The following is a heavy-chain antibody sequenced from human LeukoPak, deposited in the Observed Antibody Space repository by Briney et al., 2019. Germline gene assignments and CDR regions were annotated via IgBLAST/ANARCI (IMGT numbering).Heavy chain of an antibody. D-gene: IGHD3-16*01. Sequence: SETLSLTCTVSGGSISSYYWSWIRQPPGKGLEWIGYIYYSGSTYYNPSLKSRVSISADTSKNQFSLKLSSVTAADTAVYYCARVIGPYRDAFDIWGQGTMVTVSS. V-gene: IGHV4-30-4*08. CDR1: GGSISSYY. CDR2: IYYSGST. CDR3: ARVIGPYRDAFDI. J-gene: IGHJ3*02.